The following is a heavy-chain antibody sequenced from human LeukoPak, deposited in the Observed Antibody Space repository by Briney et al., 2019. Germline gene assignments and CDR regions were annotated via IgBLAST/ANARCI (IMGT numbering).Heavy chain of an antibody. CDR2: IIPIFGTA. CDR1: GGTFSSYA. J-gene: IGHJ4*02. V-gene: IGHV1-69*13. CDR3: ARAYDILTGYYAGILNN. D-gene: IGHD3-9*01. Sequence: SVKVSCKASGGTFSSYAISWVRQAPGQGLEWMGGIIPIFGTANYAQKFQGRVTITADESTSTAYMELSSLRSEDTAVYYCARAYDILTGYYAGILNNWGQGTLVTVSS.